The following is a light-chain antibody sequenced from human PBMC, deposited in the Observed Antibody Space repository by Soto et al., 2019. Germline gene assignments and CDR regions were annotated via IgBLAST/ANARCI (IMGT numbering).Light chain of an antibody. Sequence: EIVMTQSPATLSVSPGERATLSCRASQSVSSYLAWYQQKPGQAPRLLIYGASTRATGLPARFSGSGAGTEFALTIRSLRSEDFAVYYCQQYYDWPPWTFGQGTKVEIK. CDR1: QSVSSY. CDR2: GAS. V-gene: IGKV3-15*01. J-gene: IGKJ1*01. CDR3: QQYYDWPPWT.